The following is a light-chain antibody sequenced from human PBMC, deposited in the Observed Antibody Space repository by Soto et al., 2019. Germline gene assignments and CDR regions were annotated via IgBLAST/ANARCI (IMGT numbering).Light chain of an antibody. CDR3: SSNTSSSPLGGV. CDR2: DVS. V-gene: IGLV2-14*01. CDR1: SSDVGGYNY. Sequence: QSVLTQPASVSGSPGQSITISCTGTSSDVGGYNYVSWYQQHPGKAPKLMIYDVSNRPSGVSNRFSGSKSGNTASLTISGLRSENEANYSCSSNTSSSPLGGVFGPGTKVPVL. J-gene: IGLJ1*01.